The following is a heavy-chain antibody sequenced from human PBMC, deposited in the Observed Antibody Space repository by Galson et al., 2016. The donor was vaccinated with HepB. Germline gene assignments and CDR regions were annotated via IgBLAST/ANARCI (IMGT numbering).Heavy chain of an antibody. J-gene: IGHJ6*02. CDR3: ARDYPLYGRGAAPGVNWYGMDV. CDR2: IISILGRA. D-gene: IGHD3-10*02. V-gene: IGHV1-69*10. Sequence: SVKVSCKASGGTFSTYAISWVRQAPGQGLEWMGGIISILGRAEYAQKFQGRVTITADEFTSTAYMELSSLRSEDTAVYYCARDYPLYGRGAAPGVNWYGMDVWGQGTTVIVSS. CDR1: GGTFSTYA.